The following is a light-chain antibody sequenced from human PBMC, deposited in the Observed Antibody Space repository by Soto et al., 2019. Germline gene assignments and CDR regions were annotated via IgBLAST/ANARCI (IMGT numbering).Light chain of an antibody. CDR2: GNN. Sequence: QSVLTQPPSVSGAPGQRVTISCTGSSSNIGAGYDVHWYQQLPGTAPKLLIYGNNNRPSGVPDRVSGSKSGTSASLAITGLQADDEADYYCQSYDSSLSGSGVFGGGTKLTVL. CDR1: SSNIGAGYD. J-gene: IGLJ3*02. CDR3: QSYDSSLSGSGV. V-gene: IGLV1-40*01.